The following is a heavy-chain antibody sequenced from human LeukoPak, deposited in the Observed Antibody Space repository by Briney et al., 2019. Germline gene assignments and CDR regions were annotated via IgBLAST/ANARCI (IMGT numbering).Heavy chain of an antibody. Sequence: ASVKVSCKASGYTFPGYYMHWVRQAPGQGLEWMGRINPNSGGTNYAQKFQGRVTMTRDPSISTAYMEVSSLRSDDTAVYYCARDLGRDGYNYYSWGQGTLVTVSS. J-gene: IGHJ4*02. CDR2: INPNSGGT. CDR1: GYTFPGYY. D-gene: IGHD5-24*01. CDR3: ARDLGRDGYNYYS. V-gene: IGHV1-2*06.